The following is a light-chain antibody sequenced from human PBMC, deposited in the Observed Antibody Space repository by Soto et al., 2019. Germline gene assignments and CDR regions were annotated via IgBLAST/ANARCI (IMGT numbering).Light chain of an antibody. Sequence: DIQMTQSPSSLSASVGDRVTITCRASQSISSYVSWFQQKAGEAPRLLMYSASSLPSGVPSRFIGSGSGTDFTLTISSLQPEDFATYYCQQNYSPPLSVGGGTKVEL. CDR1: QSISSY. CDR2: SAS. J-gene: IGKJ4*01. CDR3: QQNYSPPLS. V-gene: IGKV1-39*01.